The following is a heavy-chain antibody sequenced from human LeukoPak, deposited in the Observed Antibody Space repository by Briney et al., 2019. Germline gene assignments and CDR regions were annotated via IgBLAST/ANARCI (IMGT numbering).Heavy chain of an antibody. CDR3: ARKWEGRIVVVPAAIRGAFDI. Sequence: GGSLRLSCAASGFTFSSYSMNWVRQAPGKGLEWVSSISSSSSYIYYADSVKGRFTISRDNAENSLYLQMNSLRAEDTAVYYCARKWEGRIVVVPAAIRGAFDIWGQGTMVTVSS. D-gene: IGHD2-2*02. J-gene: IGHJ3*02. V-gene: IGHV3-21*01. CDR2: ISSSSSYI. CDR1: GFTFSSYS.